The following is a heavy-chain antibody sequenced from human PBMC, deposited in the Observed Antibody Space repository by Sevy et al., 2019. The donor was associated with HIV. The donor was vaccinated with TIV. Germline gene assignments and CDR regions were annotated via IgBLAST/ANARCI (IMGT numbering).Heavy chain of an antibody. CDR1: GFTFSSYA. Sequence: GGSLRLSCSASGFTFSSYAMAWVRQTPGKGLQWVSEVSRGGGSAYYASSVRGRFTISRDNSKNTLYLELNSLRVDDTAVYYCAKDGDYRTDGFDIWGQGTVVTVSS. D-gene: IGHD4-4*01. V-gene: IGHV3-23*01. J-gene: IGHJ3*02. CDR2: VSRGGGSA. CDR3: AKDGDYRTDGFDI.